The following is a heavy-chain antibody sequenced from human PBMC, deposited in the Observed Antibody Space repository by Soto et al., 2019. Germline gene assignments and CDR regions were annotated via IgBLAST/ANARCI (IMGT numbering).Heavy chain of an antibody. D-gene: IGHD1-26*01. Sequence: ASVKVSCKASGYTFTGHYIHWVRQAPEQGPEWMGGIGPETGATRHAQKFQGRVTMTRDMSITTDYMELNNLSPDDTAVYYCGRGRSGQIVVFYWGQGTPVTVSS. J-gene: IGHJ4*02. CDR3: GRGRSGQIVVFY. V-gene: IGHV1-2*02. CDR1: GYTFTGHY. CDR2: IGPETGAT.